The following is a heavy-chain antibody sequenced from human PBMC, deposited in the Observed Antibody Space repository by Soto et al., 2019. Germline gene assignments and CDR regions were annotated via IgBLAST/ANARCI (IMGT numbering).Heavy chain of an antibody. CDR2: ISWNSGSI. V-gene: IGHV3-9*01. CDR1: GFTFDDYA. D-gene: IGHD2-15*01. Sequence: EVQLVESGGGLVQPGRSLRLSCAASGFTFDDYAMHWVRQAPGKGLEWVSGISWNSGSIGYADSVKGRFTISRDNAKNSLYLQMNSLRAEDTAFYYCAKDTCSGGSCWAGFDYWGQGTLVTVSS. J-gene: IGHJ4*02. CDR3: AKDTCSGGSCWAGFDY.